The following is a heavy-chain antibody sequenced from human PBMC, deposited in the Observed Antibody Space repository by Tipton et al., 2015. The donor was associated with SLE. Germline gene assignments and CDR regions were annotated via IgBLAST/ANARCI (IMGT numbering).Heavy chain of an antibody. CDR3: ARHRRDDFWNVQWYYFDY. CDR1: GGSISSSSYY. Sequence: TLSLTCTVSGGSISSSSYYWGWIRQPPGKGLEWIGSINYGGITYYNPSLKSRVTISVDTSKNQFSLKLSSVTAADTAVYYCARHRRDDFWNVQWYYFDYWGQGTLVTVSS. CDR2: INYGGIT. J-gene: IGHJ4*02. V-gene: IGHV4-39*07. D-gene: IGHD3-3*01.